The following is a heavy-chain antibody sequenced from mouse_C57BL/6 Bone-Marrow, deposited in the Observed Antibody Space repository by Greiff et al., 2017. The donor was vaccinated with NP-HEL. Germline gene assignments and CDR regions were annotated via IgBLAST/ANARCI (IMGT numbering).Heavy chain of an antibody. CDR2: IFPGSGST. V-gene: IGHV1-56*01. CDR1: GYTFTSYW. J-gene: IGHJ1*03. CDR3: AKDRGYFDV. Sequence: QVQLQQSGPELVRPGASVKISCKAPGYTFTSYWMQWVRQRPGQGLEWIGEIFPGSGSTYYNEKFKGKATLTVDTSSSTAYMQLSSLTSEDSAVYFCAKDRGYFDVWGKGTTVTVSS.